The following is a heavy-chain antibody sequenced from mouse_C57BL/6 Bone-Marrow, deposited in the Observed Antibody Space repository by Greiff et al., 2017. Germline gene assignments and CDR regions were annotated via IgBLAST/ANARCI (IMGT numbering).Heavy chain of an antibody. Sequence: VQLQQSGAELAKPGASVKLSCKASGYTFTSYWMHWVKQRPGQGLEWIGDINPSSGYTNYNQKFKDKATLTADTSSSTAYMQLSSLTYEDSAVYYCARRWVYSLDYWGQGTSVTVSS. V-gene: IGHV1-7*01. J-gene: IGHJ4*01. CDR3: ARRWVYSLDY. D-gene: IGHD2-3*01. CDR1: GYTFTSYW. CDR2: INPSSGYT.